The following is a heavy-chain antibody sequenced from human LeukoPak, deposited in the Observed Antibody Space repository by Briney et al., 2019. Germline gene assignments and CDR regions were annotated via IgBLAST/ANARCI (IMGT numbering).Heavy chain of an antibody. CDR1: GFTFSSYS. J-gene: IGHJ4*02. D-gene: IGHD6-19*01. CDR2: ISSSSSYI. CDR3: ASCIAVAGTFDY. Sequence: GGSLRLSCAASGFTFSSYSMNWVRQDQGKGMEWVSSISSSSSYIYYADSVKGRFTISRDNAKNSLYLQMNSLRAEDTAVYYCASCIAVAGTFDYWGQGTLVTVSS. V-gene: IGHV3-21*01.